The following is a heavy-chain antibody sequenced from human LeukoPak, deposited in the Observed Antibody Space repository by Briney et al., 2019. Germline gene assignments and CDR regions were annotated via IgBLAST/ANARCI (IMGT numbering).Heavy chain of an antibody. V-gene: IGHV4-31*03. CDR3: ARATLGRSVDY. CDR1: GDSISNGVKY. Sequence: SETLSLTCTVSGDSISNGVKYWSWIRQHPGKGLEWIGYIYYSGSTYYNPSLKSRVTISVDTSKNQFSLKLSSVTAADTAVYYCARATLGRSVDYWGQGTLVTVSS. CDR2: IYYSGST. J-gene: IGHJ4*02.